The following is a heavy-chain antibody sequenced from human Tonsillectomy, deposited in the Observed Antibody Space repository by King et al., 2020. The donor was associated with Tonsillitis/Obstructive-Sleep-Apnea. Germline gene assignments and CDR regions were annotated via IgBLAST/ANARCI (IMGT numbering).Heavy chain of an antibody. D-gene: IGHD1-26*01. CDR3: ARSYVGSYWENALDY. CDR2: IYSVGSE. Sequence: VQLVESGGGLIQSGGSLRLSCAASGFDVSRNYLSWVRQAPGKGLEWVSLIYSVGSEFYADSVKGRFTISRDNSKNTLYLQMNSLRAEDTAVYYCARSYVGSYWENALDYWGQGTLVTVSS. J-gene: IGHJ4*02. CDR1: GFDVSRNY. V-gene: IGHV3-53*01.